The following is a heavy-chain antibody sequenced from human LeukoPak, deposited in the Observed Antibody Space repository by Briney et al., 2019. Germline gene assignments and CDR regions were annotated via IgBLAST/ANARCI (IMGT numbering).Heavy chain of an antibody. CDR2: IWYDGSNK. Sequence: PGRSLRLSCAASGFTFSSHGMHWVRQAPGKGLEWVAVIWYDGSNKFYADSVRGRFTISRDNSKNTLYVQMNSLRAEDTAVYYCARDGGPSGYGLVNYYYGMDVWGQGTTVTVSS. CDR3: ARDGGPSGYGLVNYYYGMDV. J-gene: IGHJ6*02. CDR1: GFTFSSHG. V-gene: IGHV3-33*01. D-gene: IGHD5-12*01.